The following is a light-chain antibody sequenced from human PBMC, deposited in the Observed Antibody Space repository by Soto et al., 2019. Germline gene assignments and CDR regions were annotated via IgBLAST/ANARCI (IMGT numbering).Light chain of an antibody. CDR3: AAWDDPLDAQV. V-gene: IGLV1-47*01. Sequence: QAVVTQSPSASGTPGQRVTISCAGSRSNIGRNFAYWYQHVPGTAPRLLIQRNNERPSGVPDRFSGSKSGTSVSLAISGLRSDDEATYYCAAWDDPLDAQVFGGGTQLTVL. CDR1: RSNIGRNF. J-gene: IGLJ7*01. CDR2: RNN.